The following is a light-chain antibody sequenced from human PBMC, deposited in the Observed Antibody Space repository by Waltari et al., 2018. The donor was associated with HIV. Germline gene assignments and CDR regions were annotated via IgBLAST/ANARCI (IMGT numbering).Light chain of an antibody. CDR2: WTS. CDR1: QSVLHSSNNKNY. CDR3: QQFYTTPYT. V-gene: IGKV4-1*01. J-gene: IGKJ2*01. Sequence: DIVMTQTPDSLAVSLVERATINCKSSQSVLHSSNNKNYLAWYQQKPRQPPKLLIYWTSIRGSGVPDRFSASGSGTDFTLTISSLQAEDVAVYYCQQFYTTPYTFGQGTKLEI.